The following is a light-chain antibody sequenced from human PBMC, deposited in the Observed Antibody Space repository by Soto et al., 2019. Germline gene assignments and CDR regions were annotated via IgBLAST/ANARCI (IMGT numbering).Light chain of an antibody. V-gene: IGKV1-9*01. CDR3: QQLSRYPLT. CDR1: QALSNY. J-gene: IGKJ4*01. CDR2: SAS. Sequence: DIQFTQSPSVLSASGGDTVTITCRASQALSNYLAWYQQKPGKAPDLLIYSASTLQSGVPSRFSGSGSETEFSLTIRALQPEDFATYYCQQLSRYPLTLGGGTKVDIK.